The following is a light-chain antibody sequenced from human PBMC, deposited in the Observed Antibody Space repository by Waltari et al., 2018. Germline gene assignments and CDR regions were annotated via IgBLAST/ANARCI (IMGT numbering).Light chain of an antibody. CDR2: DTS. CDR3: QQRRNWPLT. J-gene: IGKJ4*01. V-gene: IGKV3-11*01. Sequence: DMGLTQSPATLSLSLGERATLSCRASQSISNYLAWYQQKPCQAPRLLIYDTSNRATGIPTRFSGSGFGTDFTLTISSLEPEDFAIYYCQQRRNWPLTFGGGTKVEIK. CDR1: QSISNY.